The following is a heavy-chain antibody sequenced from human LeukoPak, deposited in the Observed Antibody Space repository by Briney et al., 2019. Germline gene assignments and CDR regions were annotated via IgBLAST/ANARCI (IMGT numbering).Heavy chain of an antibody. J-gene: IGHJ4*02. CDR1: GGSISNYY. CDR3: ARVPSRSGACYFDY. CDR2: IHYSGST. Sequence: SETLSLTCTVSGGSISNYYWSWIRQPPGKGLEWIGFIHYSGSTNYNPSLKSRVTISVDESKNHFSLKLSSVTAADTAAYYCARVPSRSGACYFDYWGQGTLVTVSS. V-gene: IGHV4-59*12. D-gene: IGHD3-10*01.